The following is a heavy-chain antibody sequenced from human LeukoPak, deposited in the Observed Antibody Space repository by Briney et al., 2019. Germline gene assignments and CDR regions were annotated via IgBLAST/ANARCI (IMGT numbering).Heavy chain of an antibody. CDR2: IYYSGST. Sequence: SQTLSLTCTVSGGSISSGGYYWSWIRQHPGKVLEWIGYIYYSGSTYYNPSLKSRVTISVDTSKNQFSLKLSSVTAADTAVYYCARGSSLLSRTLLDYWGQGTLVTVSS. J-gene: IGHJ4*02. CDR3: ARGSSLLSRTLLDY. D-gene: IGHD1-26*01. V-gene: IGHV4-31*03. CDR1: GGSISSGGYY.